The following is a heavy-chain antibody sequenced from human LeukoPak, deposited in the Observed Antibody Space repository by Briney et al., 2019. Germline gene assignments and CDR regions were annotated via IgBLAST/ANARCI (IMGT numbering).Heavy chain of an antibody. D-gene: IGHD5/OR15-5a*01. CDR3: ARSLGPW. Sequence: SETLSLTCAVYGGSFSGYYWSWIRQPPGKGLEWIGESNHSGSTNYNSSLKSRVTISVDTSKNQFSLKLSSVTAADTAVYYCARSLGPWWGQGTLVTVSS. CDR2: SNHSGST. V-gene: IGHV4-34*01. J-gene: IGHJ4*02. CDR1: GGSFSGYY.